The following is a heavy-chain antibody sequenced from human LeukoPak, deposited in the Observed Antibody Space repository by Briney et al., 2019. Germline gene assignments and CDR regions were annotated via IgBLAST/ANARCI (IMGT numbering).Heavy chain of an antibody. D-gene: IGHD3-22*01. V-gene: IGHV4-39*01. Sequence: SETLSLTCIVAGGSISTSDYYWGWIRQTPGKGLEWLASIYYTGSTYYRPSRRGRVTMSVDTPKNQFSLKLSTVTAADTAVYYCARVVYYYDVSGYSFDLWGRGTLVTVSS. CDR2: IYYTGST. CDR1: GGSISTSDYY. CDR3: ARVVYYYDVSGYSFDL. J-gene: IGHJ2*01.